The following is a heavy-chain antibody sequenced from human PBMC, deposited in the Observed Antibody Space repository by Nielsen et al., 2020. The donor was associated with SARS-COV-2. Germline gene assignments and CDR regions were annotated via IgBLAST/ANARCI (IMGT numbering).Heavy chain of an antibody. V-gene: IGHV1-2*02. D-gene: IGHD6-13*01. CDR1: GYTFTGYY. CDR2: INPNSGGT. CDR3: ARVLGNRIGIAAAGTEDY. Sequence: ASVQVSCTASGYTFTGYYMHWVRQAPAQGLEWMGWINPNSGGTNYAQKFQGRVTITRDTSASTAYMELSSLRSEDTAVYYCARVLGNRIGIAAAGTEDYWGQGTLVTVSS. J-gene: IGHJ4*02.